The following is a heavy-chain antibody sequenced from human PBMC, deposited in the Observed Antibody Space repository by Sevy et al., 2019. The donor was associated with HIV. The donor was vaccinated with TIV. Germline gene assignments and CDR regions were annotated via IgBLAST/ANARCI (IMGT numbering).Heavy chain of an antibody. CDR2: IYHSGTT. V-gene: IGHV4-59*01. CDR1: GGSMSNFY. CDR3: ARGDHFYTTNFDY. D-gene: IGHD1-26*01. Sequence: SETLSLTCTVSGGSMSNFYWNWIRQPPGKGLEWIGYIYHSGTTNYSPSLKNRVTISVDTSENQFSLSLNSVTAADTAVYYCARGDHFYTTNFDYWGQGTLVTVSS. J-gene: IGHJ4*02.